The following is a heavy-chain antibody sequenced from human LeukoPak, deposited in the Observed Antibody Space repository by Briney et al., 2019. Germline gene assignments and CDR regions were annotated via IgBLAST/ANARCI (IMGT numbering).Heavy chain of an antibody. CDR1: GFTFSSYW. V-gene: IGHV3-7*01. Sequence: GGSLRLSCAASGFTFSSYWMSWVRQAPGKGLEWVANIKQDGSEKYYVDSVKGRFTISRDNAKNSLYLQMNSLRAEDTAVYYCARALGPEYYYDSSGYFLLAADFDYWGQGTLVTVS. D-gene: IGHD3-22*01. CDR2: IKQDGSEK. CDR3: ARALGPEYYYDSSGYFLLAADFDY. J-gene: IGHJ4*02.